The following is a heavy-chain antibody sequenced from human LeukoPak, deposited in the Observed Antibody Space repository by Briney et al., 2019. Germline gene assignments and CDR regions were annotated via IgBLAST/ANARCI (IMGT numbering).Heavy chain of an antibody. CDR3: ARGGNTVLHYFDY. D-gene: IGHD4-23*01. V-gene: IGHV3-21*01. CDR1: GFILSSYR. Sequence: PGGPLRLSCAPSGFILSSYRELWAPQAPGKGLEWVSSISSSSSYLYYADSVKGRFTITRDNAKNSLYLQMNGLRAEDTAVYYCARGGNTVLHYFDYWGQGTLVTVSS. CDR2: ISSSSSYL. J-gene: IGHJ4*02.